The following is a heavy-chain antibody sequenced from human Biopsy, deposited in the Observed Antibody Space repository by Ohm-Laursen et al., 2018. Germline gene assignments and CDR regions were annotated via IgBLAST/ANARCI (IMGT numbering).Heavy chain of an antibody. D-gene: IGHD5-12*01. V-gene: IGHV4-38-2*02. J-gene: IGHJ6*02. CDR2: IYYDGIT. Sequence: TLSLTCTVSGYSVTNDYYWGWIRQPPGKGLEWIGNIYYDGITYYNPSLKSRVAMSVDTSKNQFSLRLPSVTAADTAVYYCARVAGGYAYYYGMDVWGQGTTVIVSS. CDR3: ARVAGGYAYYYGMDV. CDR1: GYSVTNDYY.